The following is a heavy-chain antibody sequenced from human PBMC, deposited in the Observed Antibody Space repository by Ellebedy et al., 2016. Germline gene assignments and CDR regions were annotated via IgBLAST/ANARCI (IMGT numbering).Heavy chain of an antibody. V-gene: IGHV4-59*08. D-gene: IGHD6-13*01. CDR1: GGSISSYY. Sequence: SETLSLTXTVSGGSISSYYWSWIRQPPGKGLEWIGYIYYSGSTNYNPSLKSRVTISVDTSKNQFSLKLSSVTAADTAVYYCARGDFARQQLDYYYYGMDVWGQGTTVTVSS. CDR3: ARGDFARQQLDYYYYGMDV. J-gene: IGHJ6*02. CDR2: IYYSGST.